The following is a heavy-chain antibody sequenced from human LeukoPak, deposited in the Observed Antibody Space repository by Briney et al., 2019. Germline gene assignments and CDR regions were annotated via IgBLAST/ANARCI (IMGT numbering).Heavy chain of an antibody. CDR2: INPNSGGT. J-gene: IGHJ4*02. V-gene: IGHV1-2*02. CDR3: ARVRVEMATIFPFDY. Sequence: ASVKVSCKASGYTFTGYYMHWVRQAPGQGLEWMGWINPNSGGTNYAQKFQGRVTMTRDTSISTAYMELSRLRSDDTAVYYCARVRVEMATIFPFDYWGQGTLVTVS. D-gene: IGHD5-24*01. CDR1: GYTFTGYY.